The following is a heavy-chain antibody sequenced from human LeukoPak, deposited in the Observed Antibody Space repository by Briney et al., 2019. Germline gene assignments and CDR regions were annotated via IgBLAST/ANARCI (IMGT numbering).Heavy chain of an antibody. D-gene: IGHD3-3*01. V-gene: IGHV4-39*07. CDR2: INHSGST. CDR3: ARFWRKETKFYRDY. Sequence: PSETLSLTSTVSGGSVSSGLYYWSWNRQPPGKGLEWIGEINHSGSTNYNPSLKSRVTISVDTSKNQFSLKLSSVTAADTAVYYCARFWRKETKFYRDYWGQGTLVTVSS. J-gene: IGHJ4*02. CDR1: GGSVSSGLYY.